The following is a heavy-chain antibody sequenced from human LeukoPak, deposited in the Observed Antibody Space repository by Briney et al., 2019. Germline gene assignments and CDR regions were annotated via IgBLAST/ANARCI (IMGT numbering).Heavy chain of an antibody. J-gene: IGHJ4*02. Sequence: SETLSLTCTVFGGSSSSSGDSCGWIRQPPGKGLEWIGYIYYSGSTNYNPSLKSRVTISVDTSKNQFSLKLSSVTAADTAVYYCARDRRSRDGYNWAFDYWGQGTLVTVSS. CDR3: ARDRRSRDGYNWAFDY. CDR1: GGSSSSSGDS. CDR2: IYYSGST. D-gene: IGHD5-24*01. V-gene: IGHV4-61*08.